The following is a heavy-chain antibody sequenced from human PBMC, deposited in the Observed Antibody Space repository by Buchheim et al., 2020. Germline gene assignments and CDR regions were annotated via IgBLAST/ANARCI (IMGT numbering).Heavy chain of an antibody. CDR3: ARDEI. Sequence: EVQLVESGGGLVQPGGSLRLSCAASGFSFSTKWMSWVRQAPGRGLEWVANIAPDGPEKYYVDSVKGRFTISRDNTEDSLYLQMSGLRFEDTAVYYCARDEIWGQGTL. CDR1: GFSFSTKW. CDR2: IAPDGPEK. V-gene: IGHV3-7*01. J-gene: IGHJ4*02.